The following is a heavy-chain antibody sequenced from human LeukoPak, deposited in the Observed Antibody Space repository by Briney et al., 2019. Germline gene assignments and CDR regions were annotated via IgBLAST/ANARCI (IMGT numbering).Heavy chain of an antibody. CDR2: ISAYNGNT. J-gene: IGHJ4*02. V-gene: IGHV1-18*01. CDR1: GYTFTSYG. D-gene: IGHD6-13*01. Sequence: ASVKVSCKASGYTFTSYGISWVRQAPGQGLEWMGWISAYNGNTNYAQKLQGRVTMTTDTSTSTAYMELRSLRSDDTAVYYCASAINKQQLVPFDYWGQGTLVTVSS. CDR3: ASAINKQQLVPFDY.